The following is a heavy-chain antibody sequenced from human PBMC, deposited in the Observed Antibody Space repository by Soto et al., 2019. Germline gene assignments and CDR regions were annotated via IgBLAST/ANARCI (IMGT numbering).Heavy chain of an antibody. CDR2: ISAYNGNT. D-gene: IGHD2-8*01. V-gene: IGHV1-18*04. Sequence: GASVKVSCKASGDTFTSYGISWGRQAPGQGLEGMGWISAYNGNTNYAQKRQGRVTMTTDTSTSTAYMELRGLRSHDTAVYYCARAGLNMVYLYYFDYWGQGALVTVAS. CDR1: GDTFTSYG. CDR3: ARAGLNMVYLYYFDY. J-gene: IGHJ4*02.